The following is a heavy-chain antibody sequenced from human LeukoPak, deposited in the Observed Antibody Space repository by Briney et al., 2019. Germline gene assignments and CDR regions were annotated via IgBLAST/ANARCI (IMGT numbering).Heavy chain of an antibody. CDR3: ARPIMITFGGVIVKHDAFDI. CDR2: ISAYNGNT. Sequence: ASVKVSCKASGYTFTSYGISWVRQAPGQGLEWMGWISAYNGNTNYAQKLQGTVTMTRDTSISTAYMELSRLRSDDTAVYYCARPIMITFGGVIVKHDAFDIWGQGTMVTVSS. CDR1: GYTFTSYG. D-gene: IGHD3-16*02. V-gene: IGHV1-18*01. J-gene: IGHJ3*02.